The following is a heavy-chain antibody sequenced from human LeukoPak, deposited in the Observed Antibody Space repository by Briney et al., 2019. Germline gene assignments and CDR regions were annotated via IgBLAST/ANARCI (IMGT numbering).Heavy chain of an antibody. CDR3: ARDIAIGAFDI. Sequence: SETLSLTCTVSGGSISSHYWSWIRQPPGKGLEWIGYIYYSGSTNYNPSLKSRVTTSVDTSKNPFSLKLSSVTAADTAVYYCARDIAIGAFDIWGQGTMVTVSS. CDR2: IYYSGST. V-gene: IGHV4-59*11. J-gene: IGHJ3*02. D-gene: IGHD6-13*01. CDR1: GGSISSHY.